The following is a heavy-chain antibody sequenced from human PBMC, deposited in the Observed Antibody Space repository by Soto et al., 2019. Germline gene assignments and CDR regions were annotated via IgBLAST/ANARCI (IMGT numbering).Heavy chain of an antibody. CDR1: GYIFSSYW. CDR3: ERCRNSNSAPNVFDY. D-gene: IGHD5-18*01. J-gene: IGHJ4*02. Sequence: GESLKISCKCSGYIFSSYWITWVRQMPGKGLEWMGTSVPSDSYSNYRPSFRRHVTISADKSISTAYLQWGSLKASDTAMFHCERCRNSNSAPNVFDYWGQGTLVTVSS. CDR2: SVPSDSYS. V-gene: IGHV5-10-1*01.